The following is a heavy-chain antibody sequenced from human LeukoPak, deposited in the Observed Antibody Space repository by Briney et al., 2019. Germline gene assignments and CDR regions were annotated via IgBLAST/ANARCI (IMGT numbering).Heavy chain of an antibody. CDR3: ARDLSYDRSGYYSVRGYFDY. CDR1: GFSFSSYA. V-gene: IGHV3-30-3*01. Sequence: GGSLRLSCAASGFSFSSYATHWVRQAPGKGLEWVAVISYDGGNKFYTDSAKGRFTISRDNSENTLYLQMTSLRAEDTAVYYCARDLSYDRSGYYSVRGYFDYWGQGTLVTVS. D-gene: IGHD3-22*01. CDR2: ISYDGGNK. J-gene: IGHJ4*02.